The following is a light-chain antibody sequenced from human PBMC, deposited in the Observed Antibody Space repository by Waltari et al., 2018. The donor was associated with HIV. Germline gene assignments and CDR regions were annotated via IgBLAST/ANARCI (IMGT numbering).Light chain of an antibody. CDR1: SGSVSTHNY. CDR3: VLYLGGGSWL. Sequence: QTVVTQDPSLSVSPGGTVTLTCGLTSGSVSTHNYPAWFRQTPGQPPRTLIYNTYTHSSGVPDRFSGSIIENKAALIIAGAQADDESDYYCVLYLGGGSWLFGGGTRLSVV. V-gene: IGLV8-61*01. CDR2: NTY. J-gene: IGLJ3*02.